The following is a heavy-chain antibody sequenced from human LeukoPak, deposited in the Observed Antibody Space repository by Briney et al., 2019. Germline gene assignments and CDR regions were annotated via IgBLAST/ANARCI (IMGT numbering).Heavy chain of an antibody. D-gene: IGHD6-6*01. CDR1: GYTFTSYD. V-gene: IGHV1-8*03. Sequence: APVKVSCKASGYTFTSYDINWVRQATGQGLEWMGWMNPNSGNTGYAQKFQGRVTITRNTSISTAYMELSSLRSEDTAVYYCARVDGSSPQNGDIDYWGQGTLVTVSS. CDR2: MNPNSGNT. CDR3: ARVDGSSPQNGDIDY. J-gene: IGHJ4*02.